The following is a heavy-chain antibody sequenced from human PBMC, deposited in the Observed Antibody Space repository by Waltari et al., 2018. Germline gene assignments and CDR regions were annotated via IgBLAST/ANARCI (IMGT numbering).Heavy chain of an antibody. CDR2: VNPDTGNA. Sequence: QVLLVQSGAEVKKPGASVKVSCKASGYIFTNYYLHWVRQAPGQGPEWMGWVNPDTGNANYAHNFRGRVTRTWDTSINTAFMDLSGLKSDDTAVYYCARDRTTMAARPGDYWGQGTLVTVSS. D-gene: IGHD6-6*01. V-gene: IGHV1-2*02. CDR1: GYIFTNYY. J-gene: IGHJ4*02. CDR3: ARDRTTMAARPGDY.